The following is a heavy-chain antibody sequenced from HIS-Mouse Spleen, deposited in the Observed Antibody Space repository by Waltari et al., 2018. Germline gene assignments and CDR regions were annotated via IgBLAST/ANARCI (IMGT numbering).Heavy chain of an antibody. Sequence: QLQLQESGPGLVKPSETLSLPCTSSGGSIISSSYYWGWIRRPPGKGLEWIGSIYYSGSTYYNPSLKSRVTISVDTSKNQFSLKLSSVTAADTAVYYCAREIPYSSSWYDWYFDLWGRGTLVTVSS. V-gene: IGHV4-39*07. CDR3: AREIPYSSSWYDWYFDL. J-gene: IGHJ2*01. CDR1: GGSIISSSYY. D-gene: IGHD6-13*01. CDR2: IYYSGST.